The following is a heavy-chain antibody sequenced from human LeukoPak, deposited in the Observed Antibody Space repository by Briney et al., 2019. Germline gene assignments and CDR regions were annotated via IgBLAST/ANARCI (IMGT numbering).Heavy chain of an antibody. J-gene: IGHJ6*02. V-gene: IGHV4-31*03. D-gene: IGHD2-15*01. CDR1: GCSISSGGYY. CDR2: IYYSGST. CDR3: ARGKGGSAWDV. Sequence: SETLSLTCTVSGCSISSGGYYWSWIRQHPGKGLEWIGYIYYSGSTYYNPSLKSRVTISVDTSKNQFSLKLSSVTAADTAVYYCARGKGGSAWDVWGQGTTVTVSS.